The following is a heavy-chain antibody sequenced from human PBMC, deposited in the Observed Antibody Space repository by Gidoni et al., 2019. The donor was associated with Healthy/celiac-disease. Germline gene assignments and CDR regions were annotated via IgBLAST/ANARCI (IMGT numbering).Heavy chain of an antibody. J-gene: IGHJ4*02. CDR3: AREGGDGYNEGYFDY. Sequence: QVQLVASGGGLVQPGRSLRLSCSASGFTFRSYAMHWVRPAPGKGLVWVAVISYDGSNKYYEDSEKGRVTSSRDKSKNTLYLQMNSLRAEDTAVYYCAREGGDGYNEGYFDYWGQGTLVTVSS. D-gene: IGHD2-21*01. CDR1: GFTFRSYA. V-gene: IGHV3-30-3*01. CDR2: ISYDGSNK.